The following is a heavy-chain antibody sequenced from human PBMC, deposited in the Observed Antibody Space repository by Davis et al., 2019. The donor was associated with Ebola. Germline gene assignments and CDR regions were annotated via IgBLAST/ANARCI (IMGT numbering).Heavy chain of an antibody. V-gene: IGHV3-30*04. J-gene: IGHJ4*02. CDR3: ARAVFHEVLDY. D-gene: IGHD3-3*01. CDR1: GFTFRNYA. CDR2: VSHSEREK. Sequence: GESLKISCAASGFTFRNYAMHWVRQAPGKGLEWVAVVSHSEREKFYADSVKGRFTISRDNSENTLYLQMNRLTADDTAVYYCARAVFHEVLDYWGQGTPVTVSS.